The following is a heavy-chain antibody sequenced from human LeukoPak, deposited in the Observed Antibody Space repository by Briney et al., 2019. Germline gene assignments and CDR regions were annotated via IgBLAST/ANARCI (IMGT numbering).Heavy chain of an antibody. J-gene: IGHJ6*02. CDR3: ARESVFTGGMDV. CDR1: EFTFSSYS. Sequence: GGSLRLSCAASEFTFSSYSRNWVRQAPGKGLEWVSSISSSSSYIYYADSVKGRFTISRDNAKNSLYLQMNSLRAEDTAVYYCARESVFTGGMDVWGQGTTVTVSS. V-gene: IGHV3-21*01. CDR2: ISSSSSYI. D-gene: IGHD1-14*01.